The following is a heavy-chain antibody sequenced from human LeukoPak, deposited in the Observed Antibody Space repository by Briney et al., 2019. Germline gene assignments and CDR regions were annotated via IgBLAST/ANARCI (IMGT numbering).Heavy chain of an antibody. J-gene: IGHJ5*02. V-gene: IGHV3-21*01. Sequence: PGGSLRLSCAASGFTFSSDSMNWVRQAPGKGLQWVSSISRSSRYIYSADSVKGRFTVSRDNAKNSLYLQMNSLRAEDTAVYYCARPLTGDLDWFDPWGRGTLVTVSS. CDR2: ISRSSRYI. CDR3: ARPLTGDLDWFDP. D-gene: IGHD7-27*01. CDR1: GFTFSSDS.